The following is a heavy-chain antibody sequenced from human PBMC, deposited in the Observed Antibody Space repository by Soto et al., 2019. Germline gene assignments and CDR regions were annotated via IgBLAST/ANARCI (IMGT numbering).Heavy chain of an antibody. CDR2: ISGSGGST. Sequence: EVQLLESGGGLVQPGGSLRLSCAASGFTFSSYAMSWVRQAPGKGLEWVSAISGSGGSTYYADSVKGRFTISRDNSKNTLYLQMNSLRAKDTAVYYCAKDRDIVVVVAPLFDYWGQGTLVTVSS. CDR3: AKDRDIVVVVAPLFDY. CDR1: GFTFSSYA. V-gene: IGHV3-23*01. D-gene: IGHD2-15*01. J-gene: IGHJ4*02.